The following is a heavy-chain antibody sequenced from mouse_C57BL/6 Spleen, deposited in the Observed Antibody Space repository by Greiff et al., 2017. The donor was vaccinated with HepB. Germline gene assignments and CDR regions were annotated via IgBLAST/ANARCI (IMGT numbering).Heavy chain of an antibody. Sequence: QLQQPGAELVKPGASVKLSCKASGYTFTSYWMHWVKQRPGQGLEWIGMIHPNSGSTNYNEKFKSKATLTVDKSSSTAYMQLSSLTSEDSAVYYCARGDYYGTAMDYWGQGTSVTVSS. D-gene: IGHD1-1*01. J-gene: IGHJ4*01. CDR3: ARGDYYGTAMDY. V-gene: IGHV1-64*01. CDR2: IHPNSGST. CDR1: GYTFTSYW.